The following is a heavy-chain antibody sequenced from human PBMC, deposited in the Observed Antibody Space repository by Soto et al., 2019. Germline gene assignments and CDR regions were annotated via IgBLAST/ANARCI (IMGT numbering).Heavy chain of an antibody. V-gene: IGHV3-30*18. D-gene: IGHD3-16*01. CDR3: AKDPLPSGFLSSAWGGPGDYYYGMDV. Sequence: GGSLRLSCAASGFTFSSYGMHWVRQAPGKGLEWVAVISYDGSNKYYADSVKGRFTISRDNSKNTLYLQMNSLRAEDTAVYYCAKDPLPSGFLSSAWGGPGDYYYGMDVWGQGTTVTVSS. CDR1: GFTFSSYG. J-gene: IGHJ6*02. CDR2: ISYDGSNK.